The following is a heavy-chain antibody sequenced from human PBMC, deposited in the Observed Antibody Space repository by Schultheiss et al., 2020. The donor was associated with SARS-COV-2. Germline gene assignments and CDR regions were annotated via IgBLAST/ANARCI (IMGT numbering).Heavy chain of an antibody. V-gene: IGHV4-59*01. CDR2: IYYSGST. CDR1: GGSFSGYY. J-gene: IGHJ6*02. CDR3: ARDTPSWNDEDYYYGMDV. Sequence: SETLSLTCAVYGGSFSGYYWSWIRQPPGKGLEWIGYIYYSGSTYYNPSLKSRVTISVDTSKNQFSLKLSSVTAADTAVYYCARDTPSWNDEDYYYGMDVWGQGTTVTVSS. D-gene: IGHD1-1*01.